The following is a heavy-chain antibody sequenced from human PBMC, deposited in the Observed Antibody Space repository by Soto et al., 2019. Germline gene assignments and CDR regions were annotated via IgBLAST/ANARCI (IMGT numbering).Heavy chain of an antibody. V-gene: IGHV1-3*01. J-gene: IGHJ6*02. CDR3: AIEPINIVVVVAASQYSYGSTIGMDV. CDR2: INAGNGNT. Sequence: GASVKVSCKASGYTFTSYAMHWVRQAPGQRLEWMGWINAGNGNTKYSQKFQGRVTITRDTSASTAYMELSSLRSEDTAVYYCAIEPINIVVVVAASQYSYGSTIGMDVWGQGTTVTDSS. CDR1: GYTFTSYA. D-gene: IGHD2-15*01.